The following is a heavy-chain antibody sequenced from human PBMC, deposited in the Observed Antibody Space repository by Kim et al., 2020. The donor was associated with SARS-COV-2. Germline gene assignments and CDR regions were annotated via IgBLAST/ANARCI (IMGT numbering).Heavy chain of an antibody. CDR2: IKGDGSDT. V-gene: IGHV3-74*01. CDR3: ARGSFQQGFDP. J-gene: IGHJ5*02. Sequence: GGSLRLSCEASGFTFSSYWMNWVRQDPGKGLVWVSRIKGDGSDTHYADFVKGRFTISRDNAKNTLHLQLNSLGVEDTATYYCARGSFQQGFDPWGQGTLVTVSS. D-gene: IGHD6-13*01. CDR1: GFTFSSYW.